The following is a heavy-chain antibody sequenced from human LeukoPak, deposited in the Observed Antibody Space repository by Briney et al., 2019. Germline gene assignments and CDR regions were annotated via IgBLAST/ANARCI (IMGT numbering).Heavy chain of an antibody. Sequence: GGSLRLSCAASGSSFTDYSMSWIRQAPGKGLEWVSYISKSGSTIYYADSVKGRFTISRDNAKKSLYLQMNSLRAEDTAVYYCAREEATIMWINYYYMDVWGKGTTVTVSS. CDR2: ISKSGSTI. V-gene: IGHV3-11*04. CDR1: GSSFTDYS. J-gene: IGHJ6*03. D-gene: IGHD5-24*01. CDR3: AREEATIMWINYYYMDV.